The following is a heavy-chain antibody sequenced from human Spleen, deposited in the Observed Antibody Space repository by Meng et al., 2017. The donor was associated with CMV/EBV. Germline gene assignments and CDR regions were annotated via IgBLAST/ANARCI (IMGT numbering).Heavy chain of an antibody. D-gene: IGHD3-10*01. Sequence: GESLKISCAASGFTFSNAWMSWVRQAPGKGLEWVSSISSSSDYKYYADSVKGRLTISSDNAKNSLYLQMNSLRAEDTAVYYCARAAGETTMVRADYWGQGTMVTVSS. V-gene: IGHV3-21*01. J-gene: IGHJ4*02. CDR2: ISSSSDYK. CDR3: ARAAGETTMVRADY. CDR1: GFTFSNAW.